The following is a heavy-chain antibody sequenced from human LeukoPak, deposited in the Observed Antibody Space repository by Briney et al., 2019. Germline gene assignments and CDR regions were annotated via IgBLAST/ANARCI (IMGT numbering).Heavy chain of an antibody. CDR1: GGSISSGSYY. V-gene: IGHV4-61*02. CDR3: AREPTRDFWSDKNWFDP. J-gene: IGHJ5*02. Sequence: SETLSLTCTVTGGSISSGSYYWSWIRQPAGKGLEWIGRIYTSGSTNYNPSLKSRVTISVDTPKNQFSLKLSSVTAADTAVYYCAREPTRDFWSDKNWFDPWGQGTLVTVSS. D-gene: IGHD3-3*01. CDR2: IYTSGST.